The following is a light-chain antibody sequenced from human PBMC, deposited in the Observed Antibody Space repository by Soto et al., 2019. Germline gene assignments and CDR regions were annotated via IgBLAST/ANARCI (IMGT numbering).Light chain of an antibody. Sequence: EIVLTQSPGTLSLSPGERATLSCRASESVSTSYLAWYQQKPGQAPRLLIYGASGRATGIPDRFSVSASGTHFTLTISRLEPDDFAVYYCQHYGTSALFGPGTKVDIK. CDR1: ESVSTSY. CDR2: GAS. V-gene: IGKV3-20*01. J-gene: IGKJ3*01. CDR3: QHYGTSAL.